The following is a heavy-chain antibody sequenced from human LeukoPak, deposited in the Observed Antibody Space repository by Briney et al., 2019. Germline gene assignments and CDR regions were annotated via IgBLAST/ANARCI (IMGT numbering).Heavy chain of an antibody. D-gene: IGHD4-17*01. CDR3: ARESMNGDFDY. CDR1: GGSISSYY. Sequence: PSETLSLTCTVSGGSISSYYWSWIRQPPGKGLEWIGYIYYSGSTNYNPSLKSRVTISVDTSKNQFSLKLSPVTAADTAVYYCARESMNGDFDYWGQGTLVTVSS. CDR2: IYYSGST. J-gene: IGHJ4*02. V-gene: IGHV4-59*01.